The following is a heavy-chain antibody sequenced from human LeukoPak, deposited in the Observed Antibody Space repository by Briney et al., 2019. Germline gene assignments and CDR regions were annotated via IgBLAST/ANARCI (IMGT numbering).Heavy chain of an antibody. D-gene: IGHD5-18*01. CDR2: IDSSGGYI. Sequence: GGSLRLSCEASGFTFNTYSMNWARQAPGKGLEWDSSIDSSGGYIFYADSVKGRFISSRDNAKDSLYLQMNNLRAEDTAVYYCARARSSYGYGDAFDIWGQGTMVTVSS. CDR3: ARARSSYGYGDAFDI. CDR1: GFTFNTYS. V-gene: IGHV3-21*06. J-gene: IGHJ3*02.